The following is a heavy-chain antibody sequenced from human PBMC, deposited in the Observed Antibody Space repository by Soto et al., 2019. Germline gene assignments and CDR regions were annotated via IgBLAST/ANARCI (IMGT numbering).Heavy chain of an antibody. V-gene: IGHV2-5*02. Sequence: QITLKESGPTLVKPTQTLTLTCTFSGFSLTTSGVGVGWIRQSPGKALEWLALISWDDEKRYSPSLKSRLTVSKDTSKNQVVLTMTNMDPADRGTYYCARSIIVPVGNWFDTWGQGTLVTVSS. CDR3: ARSIIVPVGNWFDT. CDR2: ISWDDEK. J-gene: IGHJ5*02. D-gene: IGHD2-2*01. CDR1: GFSLTTSGVG.